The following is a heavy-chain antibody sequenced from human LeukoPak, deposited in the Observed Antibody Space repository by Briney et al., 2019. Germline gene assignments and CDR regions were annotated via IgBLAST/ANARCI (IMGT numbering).Heavy chain of an antibody. CDR3: ATGRYYYDSSGYSHHFDY. J-gene: IGHJ4*02. CDR1: GYTLTELS. Sequence: ASVKVSRKVSGYTLTELSMHWVRQAPGKGLEWMGGFDPEDGETIYAQKFQGRVTMTEDTSTDTAYMELSSLRSEDTAVYYCATGRYYYDSSGYSHHFDYWGQGTLVTVSS. D-gene: IGHD3-22*01. V-gene: IGHV1-24*01. CDR2: FDPEDGET.